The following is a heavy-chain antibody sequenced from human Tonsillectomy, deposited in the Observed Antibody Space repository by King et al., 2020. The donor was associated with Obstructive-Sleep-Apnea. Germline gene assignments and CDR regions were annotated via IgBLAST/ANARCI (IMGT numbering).Heavy chain of an antibody. CDR1: GYTFSSAE. D-gene: IGHD6-13*01. V-gene: IGHV1-8*01. CDR2: MNPNSGNT. J-gene: IGHJ4*02. CDR3: ARGSSRGSDI. Sequence: VQLVQSGAEVKKPGASVKVSCKASGYTFSSAEIHWVRQAPGQGLEWMGWMNPNSGNTAFVQKFQGRVTMTRNPSTNTAYMELSSLRSADTAVYFCARGSSRGSDIWGRGTQVTVSS.